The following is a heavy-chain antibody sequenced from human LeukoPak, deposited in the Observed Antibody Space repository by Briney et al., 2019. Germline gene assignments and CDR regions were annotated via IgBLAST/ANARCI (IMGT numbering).Heavy chain of an antibody. CDR1: GYSFTSYW. CDR2: IYPGDSDT. CDR3: ARVGQQLVFDY. D-gene: IGHD6-13*01. Sequence: GESLQISCKGSGYSFTSYWISWARQMPGKGLEWMGIIYPGDSDTRYSPSFQGQVTISADKSISTAYLQWSSLKASDTAMYYCARVGQQLVFDYWGQGTLVTVSS. V-gene: IGHV5-51*01. J-gene: IGHJ4*02.